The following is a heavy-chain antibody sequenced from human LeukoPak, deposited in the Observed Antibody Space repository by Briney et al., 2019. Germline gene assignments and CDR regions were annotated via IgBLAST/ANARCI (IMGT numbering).Heavy chain of an antibody. CDR3: AKWNCGGDCYYGY. CDR1: GFTFSSYE. D-gene: IGHD2-21*02. V-gene: IGHV3-48*03. Sequence: GGSLRLSCAASGFTFSSYEMNWVRQAPGKGLEWVSYISSSGSTIYYADSVKGRFTISRDNAKNSLYLQMNSLRAEDTAVYYCAKWNCGGDCYYGYWGQGTLVTVSS. CDR2: ISSSGSTI. J-gene: IGHJ4*02.